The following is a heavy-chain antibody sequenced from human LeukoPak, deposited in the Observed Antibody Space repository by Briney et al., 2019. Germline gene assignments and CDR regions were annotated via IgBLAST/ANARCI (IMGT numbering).Heavy chain of an antibody. D-gene: IGHD4-11*01. CDR3: ARDPAVTVYYYYMDV. CDR1: GFTFSDYY. J-gene: IGHJ6*03. Sequence: GGSLRLSCAASGFTFSDYYMSWIRQAPGEGREWGSYISSSGSTIYYADSVKGRFTISRDNAKNSLYLQMNSLRAEDTAVYCGARDPAVTVYYYYMDVWGKGTTVTVSS. CDR2: ISSSGSTI. V-gene: IGHV3-11*04.